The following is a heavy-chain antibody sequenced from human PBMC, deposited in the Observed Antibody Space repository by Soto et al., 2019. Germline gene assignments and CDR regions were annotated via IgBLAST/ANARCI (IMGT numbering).Heavy chain of an antibody. Sequence: SETLSLTCTVSGGSISSGDYYWSWIGQPPGKGLEWIGYIYYSGSTYYNPSLKSRVTISVDTSKNQFSLKLSSVTAADTAVYYCAREGYNDFWRGYYTGYWFDPWGQGTLVTVSS. V-gene: IGHV4-30-4*01. CDR2: IYYSGST. CDR3: AREGYNDFWRGYYTGYWFDP. J-gene: IGHJ5*02. CDR1: GGSISSGDYY. D-gene: IGHD3-3*01.